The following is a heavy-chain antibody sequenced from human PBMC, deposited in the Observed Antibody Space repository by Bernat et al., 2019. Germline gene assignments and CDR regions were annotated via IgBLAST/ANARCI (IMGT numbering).Heavy chain of an antibody. CDR2: ISSSSSYI. CDR1: GFTFSSYS. CDR3: ARDLPRSSSSWTGFDY. Sequence: EVQLVESGGGLVKPGGSLRLSCAASGFTFSSYSMNWVRQAPGKGLEWVSSISSSSSYIYYADSVKGRFTISRDNAKNSLYLQMNSLRAEDTAVYYCARDLPRSSSSWTGFDYWGQETLVTVSS. V-gene: IGHV3-21*01. D-gene: IGHD6-13*01. J-gene: IGHJ4*02.